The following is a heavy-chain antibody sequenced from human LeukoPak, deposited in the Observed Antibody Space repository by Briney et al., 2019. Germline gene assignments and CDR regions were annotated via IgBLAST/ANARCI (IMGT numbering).Heavy chain of an antibody. CDR1: GFTFSNYA. V-gene: IGHV3-30-3*01. D-gene: IGHD3-9*01. Sequence: PGGSLRLSCAASGFTFSNYAMHWVRQAPGKGLEWVAVISYDGSNKYYADSVRGRFTISRDNSKNTLSLQMNSLRAEDTAVYYCATGYDILTGYKYYFDYWGQGTLVTVSS. J-gene: IGHJ4*02. CDR2: ISYDGSNK. CDR3: ATGYDILTGYKYYFDY.